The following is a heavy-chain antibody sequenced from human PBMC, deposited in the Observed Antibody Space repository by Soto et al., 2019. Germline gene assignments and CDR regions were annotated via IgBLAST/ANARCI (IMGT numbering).Heavy chain of an antibody. CDR3: ARDDQGINSGDWAIFY. J-gene: IGHJ4*02. CDR2: IWYDGSNK. Sequence: GGSLRLSCAASGFTFNRYGMHWVRQAPDKGLEWVAVIWYDGSNKYYADSVKGRFTISRDNSKNTLYLQMSSLRAEDTAVYYCARDDQGINSGDWAIFYWGQGTLVTVSS. D-gene: IGHD3-3*02. V-gene: IGHV3-33*01. CDR1: GFTFNRYG.